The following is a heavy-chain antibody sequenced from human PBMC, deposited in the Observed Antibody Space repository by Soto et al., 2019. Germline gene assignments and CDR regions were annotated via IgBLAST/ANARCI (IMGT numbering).Heavy chain of an antibody. D-gene: IGHD5-18*01. CDR2: ISYDGSNK. V-gene: IGHV3-30*18. CDR3: AKQGSYGPLDY. CDR1: GFTFSSYG. Sequence: VGSLRVSCAASGFTFSSYGMHWVRQAPGKGLEWVAVISYDGSNKYYADSVKGRFTISRDNSKNTLYLQMNSLRAEDTAVYYCAKQGSYGPLDYWGQGTLVTVSS. J-gene: IGHJ4*02.